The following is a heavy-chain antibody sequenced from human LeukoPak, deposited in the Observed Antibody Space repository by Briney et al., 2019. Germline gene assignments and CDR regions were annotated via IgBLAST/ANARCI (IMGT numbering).Heavy chain of an antibody. D-gene: IGHD2-2*03. CDR3: ARPPSRGYSSSFEY. CDR1: GYSFATYW. CDR2: IYPDESNI. J-gene: IGHJ4*02. Sequence: GASLQISCKGSGYSFATYWIAWVRRMPGKGLEWMGIIYPDESNIRYSPSFQGQVTISADKSISTAYLQWSSLKASDTAIYYCARPPSRGYSSSFEYWGQGTLVTVSS. V-gene: IGHV5-51*01.